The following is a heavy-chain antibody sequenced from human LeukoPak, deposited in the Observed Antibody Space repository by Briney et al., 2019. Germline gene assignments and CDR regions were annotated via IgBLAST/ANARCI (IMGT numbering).Heavy chain of an antibody. CDR1: GFTFSSYG. Sequence: GGSLRLSCAASGFTFSSYGMHWVRQAPGKGLEWVAVISYDGSNKYYADSVKGRSTISRDNSKNTLYLQMNSLRAEDTAVYYCAKEEQQLVPFDYWGQGTLVTVSS. CDR2: ISYDGSNK. CDR3: AKEEQQLVPFDY. V-gene: IGHV3-30*18. D-gene: IGHD6-13*01. J-gene: IGHJ4*02.